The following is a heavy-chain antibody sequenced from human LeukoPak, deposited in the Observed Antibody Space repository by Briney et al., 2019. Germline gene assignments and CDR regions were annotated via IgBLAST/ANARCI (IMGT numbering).Heavy chain of an antibody. CDR1: GFTFSSYG. D-gene: IGHD4-17*01. CDR3: AKVAVTTDYYYYYMDV. V-gene: IGHV3-30*02. Sequence: GGSLRLSCAASGFTFSSYGMHWVRQAPGKGLEWVAFIRYDGSNKYYADSVKGRFTISRDNSKSTLYLQMNSLRAEDTAVYYCAKVAVTTDYYYYYMDVWGKGITVTVSS. J-gene: IGHJ6*03. CDR2: IRYDGSNK.